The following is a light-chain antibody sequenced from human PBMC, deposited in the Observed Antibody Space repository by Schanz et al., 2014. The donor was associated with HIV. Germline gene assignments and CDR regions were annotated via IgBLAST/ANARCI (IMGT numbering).Light chain of an antibody. Sequence: QSVLTQPPSVSAAPGQRVTISCSGHSYSIGNNFVSWYQQLPGTAPKLLIYDNNKRPSGIPDRFSGSKSGTSATLGITGLQTGDEADYYCGTWDSSLSAGYVIFGGGTKLTVL. CDR2: DNN. V-gene: IGLV1-51*01. CDR1: SYSIGNNF. CDR3: GTWDSSLSAGYVI. J-gene: IGLJ2*01.